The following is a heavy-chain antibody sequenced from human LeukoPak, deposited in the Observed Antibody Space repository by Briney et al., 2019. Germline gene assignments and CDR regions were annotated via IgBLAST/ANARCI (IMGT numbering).Heavy chain of an antibody. V-gene: IGHV4-34*01. J-gene: IGHJ4*02. CDR2: INHSGST. CDR3: ARSLNGYSYGRFDY. Sequence: SETLSLTCAVYGGSFSGYYWSWIRQPPGEGLEWIGEINHSGSTNYNPSLKSRVTISVDTSKNQFSLKLSSVTAADTAVYYCARSLNGYSYGRFDYWGQGTLVTVSS. CDR1: GGSFSGYY. D-gene: IGHD5-18*01.